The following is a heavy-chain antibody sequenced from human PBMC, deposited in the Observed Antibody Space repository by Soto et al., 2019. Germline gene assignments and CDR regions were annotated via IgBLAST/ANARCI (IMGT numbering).Heavy chain of an antibody. CDR3: ARARLRFLDY. J-gene: IGHJ4*02. D-gene: IGHD4-17*01. Sequence: QVQLQQWGAGLLKPSETLSLTCAVYGGSFSGYYWSWIRQPPGKGLEWIGEINHSGSTNYNPSLKSRVTISVDTFKNQFSLKLSSVTAADTAVYYCARARLRFLDYWGQGTLVTVSS. CDR2: INHSGST. CDR1: GGSFSGYY. V-gene: IGHV4-34*01.